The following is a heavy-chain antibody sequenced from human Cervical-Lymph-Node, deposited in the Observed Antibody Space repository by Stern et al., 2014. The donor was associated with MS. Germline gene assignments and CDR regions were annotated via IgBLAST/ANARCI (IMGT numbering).Heavy chain of an antibody. J-gene: IGHJ4*02. CDR1: GGSISGYW. D-gene: IGHD2-8*01. Sequence: QVQLVESGPGLVRPSGTLSLTCTVSGGSISGYWWNWVRQTPGKGLEWLGEIYHGGGTNYNPSLKSRVTMSVDESKNQFSLKLASVTAADTAVYYCARDRGGHTYAKDYWGQGTLVTVSS. V-gene: IGHV4-4*02. CDR2: IYHGGGT. CDR3: ARDRGGHTYAKDY.